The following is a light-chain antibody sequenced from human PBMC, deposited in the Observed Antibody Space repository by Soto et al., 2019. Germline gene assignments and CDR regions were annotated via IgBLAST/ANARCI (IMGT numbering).Light chain of an antibody. CDR3: QQCGSSIT. J-gene: IGKJ5*01. CDR1: QSVSSSY. Sequence: EIMFRPCPGILSLSPGERATLSCRASQSVSSSYLAWYQQKPGQAPRLLIYGASSRATGIPDRFSGSGSGTDFTLTISRLEPEDFAVYYRQQCGSSITFGQGTRQEI. V-gene: IGKV3-20*01. CDR2: GAS.